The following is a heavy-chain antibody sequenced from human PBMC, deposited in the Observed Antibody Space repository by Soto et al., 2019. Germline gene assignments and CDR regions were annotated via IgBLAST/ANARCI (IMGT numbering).Heavy chain of an antibody. Sequence: EVQLVESGGDLVQPGGSLRLSCEASGFTLSSYSMNWVRQAPGKGLEWVSYITGSSNTIYYRDSVKGRFIISRDNAKNSLYLQVNSLRVDDTAVYYCARTGSNGFLDYRGQGTRVTVSS. CDR2: ITGSSNTI. CDR1: GFTLSSYS. D-gene: IGHD3-16*01. V-gene: IGHV3-48*04. J-gene: IGHJ4*02. CDR3: ARTGSNGFLDY.